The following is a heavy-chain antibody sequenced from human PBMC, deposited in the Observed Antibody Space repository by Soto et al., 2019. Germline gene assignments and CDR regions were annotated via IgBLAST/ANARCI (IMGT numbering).Heavy chain of an antibody. CDR2: IFYSGST. CDR3: ARGDYGYGMDV. J-gene: IGHJ6*02. D-gene: IGHD4-17*01. Sequence: SETLSLTCIVSGGSISSKTHYWGWIRQPPGKGLEWIGSIFYSGSTYYKPSLKSRVNISVDTSKNQFSLKLSSVTAADTAVYYCARGDYGYGMDVWGQGTTVTVSS. CDR1: GGSISSKTHY. V-gene: IGHV4-39*01.